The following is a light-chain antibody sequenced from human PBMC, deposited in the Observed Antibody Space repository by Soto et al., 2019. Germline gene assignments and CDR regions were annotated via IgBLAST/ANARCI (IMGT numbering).Light chain of an antibody. CDR2: GVS. CDR3: SSYKTTTTVVV. Sequence: QSVLTQPASVSGSPGQSITISCTGTSSDIGGYNFVSWYQQYPGKAPKLMIFGVSDRPSGVSNRFSGSKSGNTASLTISGLQAEDEADDYCSSYKTTTTVVVFGGGTKLTVL. J-gene: IGLJ2*01. CDR1: SSDIGGYNF. V-gene: IGLV2-14*01.